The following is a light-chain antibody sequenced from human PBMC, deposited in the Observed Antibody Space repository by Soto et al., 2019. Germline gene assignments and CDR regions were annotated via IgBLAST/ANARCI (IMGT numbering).Light chain of an antibody. J-gene: IGLJ1*01. CDR3: SSYASSTTPYV. Sequence: QSVLTQPASVSGSPGQSITISCTGTSSDVGSYNLVSWYQQHPGKAPKLMIYEGSKRPSGVSNRFSGSKSGNTASLTISGLQAEDEADYYCSSYASSTTPYVFRTGTKVTVL. CDR2: EGS. CDR1: SSDVGSYNL. V-gene: IGLV2-14*02.